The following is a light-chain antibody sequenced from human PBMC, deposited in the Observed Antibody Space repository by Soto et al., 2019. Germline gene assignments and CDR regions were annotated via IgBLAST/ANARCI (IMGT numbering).Light chain of an antibody. Sequence: DIQMTQSPSSLSASVGDRVTITCRASQSITTYLNWYQQRPGTAPKVLIFAASTLQSGVPSRFSGSGSGTDFTLPISSLQPEDLATYYCQQSYRTPLTFGGGTKVEIK. CDR2: AAS. V-gene: IGKV1-39*01. CDR1: QSITTY. CDR3: QQSYRTPLT. J-gene: IGKJ4*01.